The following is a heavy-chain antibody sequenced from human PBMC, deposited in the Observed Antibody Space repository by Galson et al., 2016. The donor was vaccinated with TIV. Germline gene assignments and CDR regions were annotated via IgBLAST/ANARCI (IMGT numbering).Heavy chain of an antibody. J-gene: IGHJ4*02. CDR3: ARAMTTVVTPGYLDY. CDR1: GDTFRTYA. CDR2: IIPLFRKA. V-gene: IGHV1-69*05. D-gene: IGHD4-23*01. Sequence: SVKVSCKASGDTFRTYAVSWVRQAPGQGLEWMGGIIPLFRKADYAQNFQDRLTISTDELTSTAYMELTSLSSDDTAVYYCARAMTTVVTPGYLDYWGQGTLVTVSS.